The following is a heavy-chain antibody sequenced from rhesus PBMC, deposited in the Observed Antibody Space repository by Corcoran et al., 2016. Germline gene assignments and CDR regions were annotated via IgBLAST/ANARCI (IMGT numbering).Heavy chain of an antibody. CDR1: GGSISRNY. CDR2: IYGSGSSN. J-gene: IGHJ4*01. V-gene: IGHV4S11*01. D-gene: IGHD4-29*01. Sequence: QVQLQESVPGLVKPLETLSLTCAVSGGSISRNYWSLIRQPPGKGLEWIGYIYGSGSSNNYNPSLKSRVTLSVDTSKNQFSLKLSSVTAADTAVYYCARVEYGTSYDYWGQGVLVTVSS. CDR3: ARVEYGTSYDY.